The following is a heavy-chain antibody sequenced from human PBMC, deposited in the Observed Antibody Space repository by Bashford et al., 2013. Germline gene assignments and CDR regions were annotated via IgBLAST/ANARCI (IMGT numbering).Heavy chain of an antibody. V-gene: IGHV3-30*03. CDR3: AREATGYYYDSSGLGY. CDR2: ISYDGSNK. Sequence: GGSLRLSCAASGFTFSSYGMHWVRQAPGKGLEWVAVISYDGSNKYYADSVKGRFTISRDNSKNTLYLQMNSLRAEDTAVYYCAREATGYYYDSSGLGYWGQGTLVTVSS. D-gene: IGHD3-22*01. J-gene: IGHJ4*02. CDR1: GFTFSSYG.